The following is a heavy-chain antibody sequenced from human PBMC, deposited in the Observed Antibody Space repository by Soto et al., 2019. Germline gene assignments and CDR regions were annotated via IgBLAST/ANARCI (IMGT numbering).Heavy chain of an antibody. V-gene: IGHV1-69*06. D-gene: IGHD3-22*01. Sequence: SVKVSCKASGGTFGSDAITWVRQAPGQGLEWVGRIIPIFGTTNYAQNLQGRVTISADKSTLTSYMELHSLTSDDTALYYCARDRTDSGYYTNWLDPWGQGXQVTVYS. J-gene: IGHJ5*02. CDR1: GGTFGSDA. CDR2: IIPIFGTT. CDR3: ARDRTDSGYYTNWLDP.